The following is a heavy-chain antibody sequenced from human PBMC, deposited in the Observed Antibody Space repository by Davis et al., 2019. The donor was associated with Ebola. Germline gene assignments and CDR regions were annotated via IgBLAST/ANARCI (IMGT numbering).Heavy chain of an antibody. CDR1: GYTFNSHG. CDR2: IIPIFGTT. V-gene: IGHV1-69*06. CDR3: ASLLLERLSGYGMDV. D-gene: IGHD1-1*01. J-gene: IGHJ6*02. Sequence: SVKVSCKASGYTFNSHGISWVRQAPGQGLESMGGIIPIFGTTNYAQKFQGRVTITADKSTSTAYMELSSLRSEDTAVYYCASLLLERLSGYGMDVWGQGTTVTVSS.